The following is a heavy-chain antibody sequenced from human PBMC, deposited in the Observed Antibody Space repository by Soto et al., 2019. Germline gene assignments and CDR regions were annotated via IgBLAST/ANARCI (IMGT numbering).Heavy chain of an antibody. J-gene: IGHJ4*02. CDR3: ATAPGYWGSAPLDF. D-gene: IGHD7-27*01. Sequence: EVQLVESGGGLEKPGGSLRLSCAASGLTFSDAWMNWLRQVPGKGPEWVARIRSQIDGGTTDYTAPVNGRFTISRDDSKNTLYLQMNSLKTEDTAIYYCATAPGYWGSAPLDFWGQGTLVTVSS. V-gene: IGHV3-15*07. CDR1: GLTFSDAW. CDR2: IRSQIDGGTT.